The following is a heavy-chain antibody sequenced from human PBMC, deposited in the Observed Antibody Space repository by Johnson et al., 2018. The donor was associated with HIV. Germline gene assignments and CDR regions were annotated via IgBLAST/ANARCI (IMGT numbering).Heavy chain of an antibody. CDR1: GFTVSSNY. J-gene: IGHJ3*02. CDR2: IYSGGST. CDR3: ARGCRDGYTCDVFDI. D-gene: IGHD5-24*01. V-gene: IGHV3-53*01. Sequence: VQLVESGGGLIQPGGSLRLSCAASGFTVSSNYMNWVRQAPGKGLEWVSVIYSGGSTYYADSVQGRFTISRDNSKNTLYLQMTSLRAEDTAVYYCARGCRDGYTCDVFDIWGQGTTVTVSS.